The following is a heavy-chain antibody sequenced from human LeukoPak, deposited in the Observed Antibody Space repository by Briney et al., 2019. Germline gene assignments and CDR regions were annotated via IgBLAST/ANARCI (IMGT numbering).Heavy chain of an antibody. CDR1: GFTFSSSA. CDR3: AKDRNNWNDGGWLDP. CDR2: VSGTGVSA. D-gene: IGHD1-1*01. J-gene: IGHJ5*02. Sequence: GGSLRLYCAASGFTFSSSAMSWVRLAPGKGLEWVARVSGTGVSAAYADSVKGRFTISRDNSKNTLYLQMNRLRAEDTAIYYCAKDRNNWNDGGWLDPWGQGTLVTVSS. V-gene: IGHV3-23*01.